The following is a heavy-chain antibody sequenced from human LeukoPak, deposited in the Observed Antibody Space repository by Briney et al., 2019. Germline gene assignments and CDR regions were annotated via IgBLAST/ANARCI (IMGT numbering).Heavy chain of an antibody. CDR3: ARDVSSTSNWEFDY. J-gene: IGHJ4*02. D-gene: IGHD1-26*01. CDR1: GYTLADYF. CDR2: INANSGGT. Sequence: ASVKVSCKTSGYTLADYFIHWVRQAPGQGLEWMGRINANSGGTEYEQKFQGRVTMTRDTSISTAYVEVNWLISDDTAIYYCARDVSSTSNWEFDYWGQGTLVTVS. V-gene: IGHV1-2*06.